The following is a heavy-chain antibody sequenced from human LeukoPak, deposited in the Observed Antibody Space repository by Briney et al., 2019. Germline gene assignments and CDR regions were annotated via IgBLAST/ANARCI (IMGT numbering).Heavy chain of an antibody. V-gene: IGHV3-48*01. J-gene: IGHJ4*02. CDR2: ISSSSSTR. D-gene: IGHD4-17*01. CDR1: VFTFSSYS. CDR3: DRVRTPGDFYLYDFDN. Sequence: GGSLRLSCAASVFTFSSYSMNWVRQAPGKGLEWVSYISSSSSTRYYADSVKGQCTITRDNDKNSLYLQMNSLRAEDTAMYLCDRVRTPGDFYLYDFDNWGQGTLVTVSS.